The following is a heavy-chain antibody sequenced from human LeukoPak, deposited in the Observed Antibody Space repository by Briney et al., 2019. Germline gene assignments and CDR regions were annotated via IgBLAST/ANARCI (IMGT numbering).Heavy chain of an antibody. Sequence: GGSLRLSCAASGFTFSSYWMHWVRQPPGKGLVWVSRINSDGSNTRYADSVKGRFTISRDNAKNTVYLQMDSLRVEDTAVYYCATVGTNPSWGQGILVTVSS. CDR1: GFTFSSYW. CDR3: ATVGTNPS. D-gene: IGHD1-7*01. V-gene: IGHV3-74*01. CDR2: INSDGSNT. J-gene: IGHJ5*02.